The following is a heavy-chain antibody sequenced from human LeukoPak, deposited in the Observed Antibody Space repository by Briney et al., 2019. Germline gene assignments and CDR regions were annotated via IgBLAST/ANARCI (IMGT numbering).Heavy chain of an antibody. V-gene: IGHV3-23*01. CDR1: GFTFSSYA. Sequence: SGGSLRLSCAASGFTFSSYAISWVRQPPGKGLEWVSAISGSGGSTYYADSVKGRFTISRDNSKNTLYLQMNSLRAEDTAVYYCAKDRFASGDFDYWGQGTLVTVSS. CDR3: AKDRFASGDFDY. J-gene: IGHJ4*02. CDR2: ISGSGGST. D-gene: IGHD1-26*01.